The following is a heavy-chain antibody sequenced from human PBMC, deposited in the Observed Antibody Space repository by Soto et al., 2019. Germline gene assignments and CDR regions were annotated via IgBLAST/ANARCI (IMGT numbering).Heavy chain of an antibody. CDR2: ISYDGSNK. CDR1: GFTFSSYG. D-gene: IGHD3-10*01. V-gene: IGHV3-30*18. Sequence: GGSLRLSCAASGFTFSSYGMHWVRQAPGKGLEWVAVISYDGSNKYYADSVKGRFTISRDNSKNTLYLQMNSLRAEDTAVYYCAKDRDNTDLYYYYGMDVWGQGTTVTVSS. J-gene: IGHJ6*02. CDR3: AKDRDNTDLYYYYGMDV.